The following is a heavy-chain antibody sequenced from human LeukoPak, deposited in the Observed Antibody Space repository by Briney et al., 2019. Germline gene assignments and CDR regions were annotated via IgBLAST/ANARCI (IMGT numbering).Heavy chain of an antibody. Sequence: PSETLSLTCAVYGGSFSGYYWSWIRQPPGKGLEWIGEINHSGSTNYNPSLKSRVTISVDTSKNQFPLKLSSVTAADTAVYYCARHRTWFGELYGYWGQGTLVTVSS. CDR1: GGSFSGYY. J-gene: IGHJ4*02. D-gene: IGHD3-10*01. CDR3: ARHRTWFGELYGY. V-gene: IGHV4-34*01. CDR2: INHSGST.